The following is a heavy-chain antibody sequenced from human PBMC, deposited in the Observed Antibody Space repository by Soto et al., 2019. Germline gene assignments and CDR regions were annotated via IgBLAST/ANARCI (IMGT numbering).Heavy chain of an antibody. V-gene: IGHV3-9*01. CDR1: GFTFDDYA. D-gene: IGHD6-19*01. Sequence: EVQLVESGGGLVQPGRSLRLSCAASGFTFDDYAMHWVRQAPGKGLEWVSRISWDSGSIGYADSVKGRFTISRDNAKNSLYLQMNSLRPEDTALYYCAKDKGLWLAPYYYGMDVWGQGTTVTVSS. CDR3: AKDKGLWLAPYYYGMDV. CDR2: ISWDSGSI. J-gene: IGHJ6*02.